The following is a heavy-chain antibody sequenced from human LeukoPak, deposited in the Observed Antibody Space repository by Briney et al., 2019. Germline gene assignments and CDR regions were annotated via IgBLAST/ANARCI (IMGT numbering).Heavy chain of an antibody. V-gene: IGHV3-30-3*01. CDR2: ISYDGSNK. CDR3: ARVFDNYYDSSGYLIPRQGVVY. J-gene: IGHJ4*02. Sequence: PGRSLRLSCAASGFTFSSYAMRWVRQAPGKGLEWVAVISYDGSNKYYADSVKGRFTISRDNSKNTLYLQMNSLRAEDTAVYYCARVFDNYYDSSGYLIPRQGVVYWGQGTLVTVSS. CDR1: GFTFSSYA. D-gene: IGHD3-22*01.